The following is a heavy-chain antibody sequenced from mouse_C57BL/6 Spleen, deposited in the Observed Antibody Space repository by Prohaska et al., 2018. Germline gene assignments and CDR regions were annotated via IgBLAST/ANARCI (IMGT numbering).Heavy chain of an antibody. CDR3: ARSDYYGDAMDY. Sequence: QRHGKSLEWIGYIYPNNGGNGYNQKFKGKATLTVDKSSSTAYMELRSLTSEDSAVYYCARSDYYGDAMDYWGQGTSVTVSS. V-gene: IGHV1-34*01. J-gene: IGHJ4*01. CDR2: IYPNNGGN. D-gene: IGHD2-13*01.